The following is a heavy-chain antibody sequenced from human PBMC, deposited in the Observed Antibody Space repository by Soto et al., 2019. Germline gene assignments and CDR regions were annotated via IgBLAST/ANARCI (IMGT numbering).Heavy chain of an antibody. D-gene: IGHD2-15*01. CDR3: ARDAGGYFGPH. CDR1: GGSIRSGGYY. Sequence: QVQLQESGPGLVKPSQTLSLTCTVSGGSIRSGGYYWSWIRQHPRKGLEWIGYISYIGYTYYNPSLKSRVTIDASDNPFSLNLTSVTVADTAVYYFARDAGGYFGPHWGLGTLVTVSS. CDR2: ISYIGYT. J-gene: IGHJ4*02. V-gene: IGHV4-31*03.